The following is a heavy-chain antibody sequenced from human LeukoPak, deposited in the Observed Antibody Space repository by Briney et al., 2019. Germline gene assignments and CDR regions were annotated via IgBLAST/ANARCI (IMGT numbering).Heavy chain of an antibody. J-gene: IGHJ4*02. Sequence: SQTLSLTCAISGDSVSSNSAACNWIRQSPSRGLEWLGMTFYRSKWYNDYAVSVKSRISINPDTSKNQFSLQLKSVTPEDTAVYYCARDLMATDYFDYWGQGALVTVSS. CDR2: TFYRSKWYN. CDR3: ARDLMATDYFDY. V-gene: IGHV6-1*01. CDR1: GDSVSSNSAA. D-gene: IGHD5-24*01.